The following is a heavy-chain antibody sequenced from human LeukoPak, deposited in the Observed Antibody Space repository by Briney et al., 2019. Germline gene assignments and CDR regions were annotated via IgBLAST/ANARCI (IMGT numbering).Heavy chain of an antibody. J-gene: IGHJ3*02. CDR3: ARKYYNSSGRKHAFEN. V-gene: IGHV1-2*02. D-gene: IGHD3-22*01. Sequence: ASVKVSCKTYGYTFADYYLHWVRQAPGQGLEWMGSIDPDSGGTNYAQKFHVRVTMTRDTSISTAYMELSRLRSDDTAVYYCARKYYNSSGRKHAFENWGQGTMVTVSS. CDR1: GYTFADYY. CDR2: IDPDSGGT.